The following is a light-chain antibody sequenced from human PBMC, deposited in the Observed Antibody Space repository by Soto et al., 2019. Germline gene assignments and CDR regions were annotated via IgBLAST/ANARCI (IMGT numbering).Light chain of an antibody. CDR3: QQRSNWPPVT. CDR2: DAS. J-gene: IGKJ4*01. Sequence: EIVLTQSPATLSLSPGERATLSCRASQSVSSYLAWYQQNPGQAPRLLIYDASNRAAGIPARFSGSGSGTDFTLIISSLEPEDFAIYDCQQRSNWPPVTFGGGTKVEIK. V-gene: IGKV3-11*01. CDR1: QSVSSY.